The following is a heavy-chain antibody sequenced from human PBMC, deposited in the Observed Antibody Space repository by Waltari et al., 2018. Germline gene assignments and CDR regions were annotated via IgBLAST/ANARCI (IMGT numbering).Heavy chain of an antibody. V-gene: IGHV3-30*18. J-gene: IGHJ4*02. CDR2: ISNDGTNK. CDR3: AKDEGPVKILSF. CDR1: GFIFSTSG. Sequence: QAHLVESGGGVVQPGKSLRLCCAGSGFIFSTSGIHWVRQAPGKGLEWVSLISNDGTNKHYADSVRGRFTISRDNSKNMVYLEMNSLGNEDTALYFCAKDEGPVKILSFWGQGALVTVSP. D-gene: IGHD3-3*01.